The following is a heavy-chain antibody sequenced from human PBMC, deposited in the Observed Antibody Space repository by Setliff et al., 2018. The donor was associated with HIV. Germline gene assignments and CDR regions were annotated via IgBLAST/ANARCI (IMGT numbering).Heavy chain of an antibody. CDR3: ASLLRGAFDI. CDR1: GVSIGNFY. J-gene: IGHJ3*02. Sequence: KPSETLSLTCTVSGVSIGNFYWSWVRQSTGRGLEWIGFIFFTGTTNYNPSLKSRVTISVDTSKKEFSLKLSSVTDADTAVYYCASLLRGAFDIWGQGTMVTVSS. V-gene: IGHV4-59*12. CDR2: IFFTGTT. D-gene: IGHD4-17*01.